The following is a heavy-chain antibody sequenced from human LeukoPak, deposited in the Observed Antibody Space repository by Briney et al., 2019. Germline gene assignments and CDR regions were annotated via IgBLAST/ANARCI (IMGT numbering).Heavy chain of an antibody. D-gene: IGHD1-26*01. V-gene: IGHV3-30*18. J-gene: IGHJ5*02. Sequence: GRSLRLSCAASGFTFSNYAIHWVRQAPGKGLERVADIPYDGSNTYYVDSVKGRITISRDNTKNTQYLQMNSLRAEDTAVYYCAKDRGIPYSGSYPNWFDPWGQGTLVTVSS. CDR3: AKDRGIPYSGSYPNWFDP. CDR1: GFTFSNYA. CDR2: IPYDGSNT.